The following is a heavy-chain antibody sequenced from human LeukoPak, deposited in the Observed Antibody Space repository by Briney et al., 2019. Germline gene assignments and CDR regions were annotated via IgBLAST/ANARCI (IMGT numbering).Heavy chain of an antibody. D-gene: IGHD2-2*01. CDR2: IYYSGST. Sequence: SATLSLTCTVSGGSISSYYWSWIRQPPGKGLEWIRYIYYSGSTNYNPSLKSRVTISVDTSKNQFSLKLSSVTAADTAVYYCAGGPIVVVPAYWFDPWGQGTLVTVSS. CDR1: GGSISSYY. J-gene: IGHJ5*02. CDR3: AGGPIVVVPAYWFDP. V-gene: IGHV4-59*01.